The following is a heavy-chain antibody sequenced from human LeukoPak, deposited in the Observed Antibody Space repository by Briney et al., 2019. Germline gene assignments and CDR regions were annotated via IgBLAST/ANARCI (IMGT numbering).Heavy chain of an antibody. CDR1: GFTFSSYG. CDR3: ARDRREMATIGLGAFDI. D-gene: IGHD5-24*01. V-gene: IGHV3-33*01. CDR2: IWYDGSNK. Sequence: PGGSLRLSCAASGFTFSSYGMHWVRQAPGKGLEWVAVIWYDGSNKYYADSVKGRFTISRDNSKNTLYLQMNSLRAEDTAVYYCARDRREMATIGLGAFDIWGQGTMVTVSS. J-gene: IGHJ3*02.